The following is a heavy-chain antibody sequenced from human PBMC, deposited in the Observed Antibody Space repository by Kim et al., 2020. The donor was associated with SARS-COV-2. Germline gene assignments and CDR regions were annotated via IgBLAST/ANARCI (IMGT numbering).Heavy chain of an antibody. V-gene: IGHV4-39*01. J-gene: IGHJ4*02. CDR2: IYYSGST. Sequence: SETLSLTCTVSGGSISSSSYYWGWIRQPPGKGLEWIGSIYYSGSTYYNPSLKSRVTISVDTSKNQFSLKLSSVTAADTAVYYCARHHDFGVINEGYFDYWGQGTLVTVSS. D-gene: IGHD3-3*01. CDR1: GGSISSSSYY. CDR3: ARHHDFGVINEGYFDY.